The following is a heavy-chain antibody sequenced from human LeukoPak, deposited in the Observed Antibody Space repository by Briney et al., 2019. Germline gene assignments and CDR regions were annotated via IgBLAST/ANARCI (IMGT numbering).Heavy chain of an antibody. CDR1: GGSISSYY. CDR2: IYSSGST. J-gene: IGHJ4*02. Sequence: TASETLSLTRTVSGGSISSYYWSWIQQPAGKGLEWIGRIYSSGSTNYNPSLKSRVTMSVDTSKNQFSLKLSSVTAADTAVYYCARGSNSLDYWGQGTLVSVSS. V-gene: IGHV4-4*07. D-gene: IGHD2/OR15-2a*01. CDR3: ARGSNSLDY.